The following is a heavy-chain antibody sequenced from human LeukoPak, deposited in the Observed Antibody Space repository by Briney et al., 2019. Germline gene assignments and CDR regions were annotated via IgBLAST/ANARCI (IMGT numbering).Heavy chain of an antibody. CDR3: ARATMVRGVNLDY. Sequence: SETLSLTCAVYGGSFSGYYWSWIRQPPGKGLEWIGEINHSGSTNYNPSLKSRVTISVDTSKNQFSLKLSSVTAADTAVYYCARATMVRGVNLDYWGQGTLVTVSS. CDR2: INHSGST. D-gene: IGHD3-10*01. V-gene: IGHV4-34*01. J-gene: IGHJ4*02. CDR1: GGSFSGYY.